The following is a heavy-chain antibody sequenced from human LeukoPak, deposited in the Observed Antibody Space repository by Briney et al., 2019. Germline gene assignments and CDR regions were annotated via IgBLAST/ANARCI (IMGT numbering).Heavy chain of an antibody. V-gene: IGHV3-30-3*01. J-gene: IGHJ4*02. Sequence: GGSLRLSCAASGFTFSSYAMHWVRQAPGKGLEWVAVISYDGSNKYYADSVKGRFTISRDNSKNTLYLQMNSLRAEDTAVYYCARDQHYDFWSGYKGYFDYWGQGTLVTVSS. D-gene: IGHD3-3*01. CDR3: ARDQHYDFWSGYKGYFDY. CDR2: ISYDGSNK. CDR1: GFTFSSYA.